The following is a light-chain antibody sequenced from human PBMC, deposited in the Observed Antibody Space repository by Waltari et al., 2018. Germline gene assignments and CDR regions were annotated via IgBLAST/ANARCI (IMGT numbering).Light chain of an antibody. CDR2: DAS. V-gene: IGKV1-33*01. J-gene: IGKJ1*01. CDR3: LKYVTAPPT. CDR1: QDISNY. Sequence: DIQMTQSPSSLSASVGDRVPITCQASQDISNYLNWYQQKPGKAPKLLIYDASNLETGVPSRFSGSGSGTDFTFTISSLQPEDIATYYCLKYVTAPPTFGQGTKVEIK.